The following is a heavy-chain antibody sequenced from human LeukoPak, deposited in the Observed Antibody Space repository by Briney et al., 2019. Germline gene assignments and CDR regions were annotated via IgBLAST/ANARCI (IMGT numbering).Heavy chain of an antibody. J-gene: IGHJ4*02. Sequence: PGRSLRLSCAASGFTFSSYGMHWVRQAPGKGLEWVSSISSSSSYIYYADSVKGRFTISRDNAKNSLYLQMNSLKTEDTAVYYCTLVGYGSGSYNDYWGQGTLVTVSS. CDR3: TLVGYGSGSYNDY. CDR1: GFTFSSYG. CDR2: ISSSSSYI. D-gene: IGHD3-10*01. V-gene: IGHV3-21*04.